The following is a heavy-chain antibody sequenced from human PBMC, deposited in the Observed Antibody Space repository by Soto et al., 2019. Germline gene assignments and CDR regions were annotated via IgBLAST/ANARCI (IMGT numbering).Heavy chain of an antibody. J-gene: IGHJ4*02. D-gene: IGHD2-2*01. Sequence: SETLSLTCAVYGGSFSDFYWTWIRQPPGRGLEWIGEINHSGSTNCNPSLKSRVTISVDTSKNQFSLKLSSVTAADTSVYYCARGGLGYDNNYFDYWGPGSLVTVSS. CDR1: GGSFSDFY. V-gene: IGHV4-34*01. CDR2: INHSGST. CDR3: ARGGLGYDNNYFDY.